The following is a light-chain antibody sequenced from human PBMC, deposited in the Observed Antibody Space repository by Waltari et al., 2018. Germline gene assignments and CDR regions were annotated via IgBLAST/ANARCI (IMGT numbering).Light chain of an antibody. J-gene: IGLJ3*02. V-gene: IGLV3-19*01. CDR3: HSRDTISTRV. CDR2: GQD. Sequence: SSELTQDPAVSVALGQTVRITCQGDSLIRYYASWYQQRPGQAPRLVLYGQDNRPSGIPDRFSGSASGDTASLTSTGAQAEDEADYYCHSRDTISTRVFGGGTRLTV. CDR1: SLIRYY.